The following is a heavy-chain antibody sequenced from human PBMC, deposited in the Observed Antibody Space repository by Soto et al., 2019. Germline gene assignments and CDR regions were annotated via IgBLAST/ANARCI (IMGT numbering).Heavy chain of an antibody. CDR3: ARDNYDSSGVVAAFDI. D-gene: IGHD3-22*01. CDR2: IKQDGSEK. CDR1: GFTFSSYW. Sequence: GGSLRLSCAASGFTFSSYWMSWVRQAPGKGLEWVANIKQDGSEKYYVDSVKGRFTISRDNAKNSLYLQMNSLRAEDTAVYYCARDNYDSSGVVAAFDIWGQGTMVTVSS. J-gene: IGHJ3*02. V-gene: IGHV3-7*03.